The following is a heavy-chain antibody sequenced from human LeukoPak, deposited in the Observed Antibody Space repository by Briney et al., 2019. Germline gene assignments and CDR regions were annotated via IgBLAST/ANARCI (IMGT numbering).Heavy chain of an antibody. V-gene: IGHV4-4*02. J-gene: IGHJ4*02. Sequence: SETLSLTCAVSGGSINSYNWWSWVRQPPGKGLEWIGEIYHSGSTNYNPSLKSRVTISVDKSKKQFSLKLSSATAADTAVYYCARRDSYTSSWYGYWGQGTLVTVSS. CDR1: GGSINSYNW. D-gene: IGHD6-13*01. CDR3: ARRDSYTSSWYGY. CDR2: IYHSGST.